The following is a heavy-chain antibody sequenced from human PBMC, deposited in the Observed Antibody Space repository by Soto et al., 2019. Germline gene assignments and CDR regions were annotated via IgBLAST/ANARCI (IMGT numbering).Heavy chain of an antibody. Sequence: QVQLVQSGAEVKKPGASVKVSCKASGYTFTSYGISWVRQAPGQGLEWMGCISAYNGNTNYAEKLQGRVTMTTNTSTRTAYMELRSLRSDDTVVYYCAKERGYRYGYDYWGQGTLVTVSS. CDR3: AKERGYRYGYDY. D-gene: IGHD5-18*01. V-gene: IGHV1-18*01. J-gene: IGHJ4*02. CDR2: ISAYNGNT. CDR1: GYTFTSYG.